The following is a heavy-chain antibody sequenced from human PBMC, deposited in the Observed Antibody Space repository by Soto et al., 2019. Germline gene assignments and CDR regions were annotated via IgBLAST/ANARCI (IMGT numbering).Heavy chain of an antibody. D-gene: IGHD6-6*01. CDR1: GYTFTSYG. Sequence: ASVKVSCKASGYTFTSYGISWVRQAPGQGLEWMGWFSAYNGNTNYAQKLQGRVTMTTDTSTSTAYMELRSLRSDDTAVYYCARDVGSSSSEYYYYYGMDVWGQGTTVTVSS. CDR3: ARDVGSSSSEYYYYYGMDV. V-gene: IGHV1-18*01. CDR2: FSAYNGNT. J-gene: IGHJ6*02.